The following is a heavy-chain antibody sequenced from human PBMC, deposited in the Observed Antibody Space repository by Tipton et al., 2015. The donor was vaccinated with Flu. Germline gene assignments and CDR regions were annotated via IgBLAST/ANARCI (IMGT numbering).Heavy chain of an antibody. J-gene: IGHJ3*02. V-gene: IGHV4-39*07. CDR1: GGSISSSSYY. Sequence: TLSLTCTVSGGSISSSSYYWGWIRQPPGKGLEWIGSIYYSGSTYYNPSLKSRVTISVDTSKNQFSPKLSSVTAADTAVYYCARERGYYYGSGSYYDAFDIWGQGTMVTVSS. CDR2: IYYSGST. CDR3: ARERGYYYGSGSYYDAFDI. D-gene: IGHD3-10*01.